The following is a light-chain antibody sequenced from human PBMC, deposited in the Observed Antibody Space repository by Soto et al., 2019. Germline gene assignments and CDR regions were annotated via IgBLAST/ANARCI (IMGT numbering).Light chain of an antibody. CDR2: GAS. CDR3: QQYNNWPFT. J-gene: IGKJ3*01. CDR1: QSVSSN. Sequence: EIVMTQSPATLSVSPGERATLSCRASQSVSSNLAWYQQKPGQAPRLLIYGASTRATGIPARFSGSGSGTEVTLTISSLQSEDCAVYYWQQYNNWPFTFGPGTKVDIK. V-gene: IGKV3-15*01.